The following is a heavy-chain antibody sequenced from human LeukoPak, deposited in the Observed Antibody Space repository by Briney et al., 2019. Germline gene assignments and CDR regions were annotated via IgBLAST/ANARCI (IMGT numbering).Heavy chain of an antibody. CDR3: ARGGQESIAVAGMGY. J-gene: IGHJ4*02. CDR1: GYTFTGYY. D-gene: IGHD6-19*01. Sequence: ASVKVSCKASGYTFTGYYMHWVRLAPGQGLEWMGWINPNSGGTNYAQKFQGRVTMTRDTSISTAYMELSRLRSDDTAVYYCARGGQESIAVAGMGYWGQGTLVTVSS. CDR2: INPNSGGT. V-gene: IGHV1-2*02.